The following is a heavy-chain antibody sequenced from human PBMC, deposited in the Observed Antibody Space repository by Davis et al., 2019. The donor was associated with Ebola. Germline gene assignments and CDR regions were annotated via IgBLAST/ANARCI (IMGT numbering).Heavy chain of an antibody. Sequence: PGGSLRLSCAASGITFSNAWLSWVRQVPGKGLEWVGRMKSKTDGGTADYAAPVKGSFTISSDDSKNTLYPQMNSLKTEDTAVYFCTTDRRSGSYFDYWGQGALVTVSS. J-gene: IGHJ4*02. D-gene: IGHD3-3*01. V-gene: IGHV3-15*01. CDR1: GITFSNAW. CDR3: TTDRRSGSYFDY. CDR2: MKSKTDGGTA.